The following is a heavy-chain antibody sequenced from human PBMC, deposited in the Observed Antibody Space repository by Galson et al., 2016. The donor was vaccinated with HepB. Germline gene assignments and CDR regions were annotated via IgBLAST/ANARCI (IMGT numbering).Heavy chain of an antibody. Sequence: DYAVSVKSRITINPDTSKNQFSLQLDSVTPEDTAVYYCAGDGKWDVFHYWGQGILVTVSS. V-gene: IGHV6-1*01. CDR3: AGDGKWDVFHY. D-gene: IGHD1-26*01. J-gene: IGHJ4*02.